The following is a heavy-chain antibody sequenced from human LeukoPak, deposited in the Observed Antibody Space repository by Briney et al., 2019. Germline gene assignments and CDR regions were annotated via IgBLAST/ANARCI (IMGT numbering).Heavy chain of an antibody. CDR2: IYYSGSA. Sequence: SETLSLTCAVSGGSISSTNWWSWVRQHPGKGLEWIGYIYYSGSAYYNPSLKSRVTISVDTSKNQFSLKLSSVTAADTAVYYCARENSSSWYNWFDPWGQGTLVTVSS. V-gene: IGHV4-31*11. CDR3: ARENSSSWYNWFDP. D-gene: IGHD6-13*01. J-gene: IGHJ5*02. CDR1: GGSISSTNW.